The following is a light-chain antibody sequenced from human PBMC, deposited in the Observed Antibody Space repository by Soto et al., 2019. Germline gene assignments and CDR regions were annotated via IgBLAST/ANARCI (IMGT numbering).Light chain of an antibody. CDR1: QSVGSGY. V-gene: IGKV3-20*01. Sequence: IVLTQSPGTLSLSPGERATLSCRASQSVGSGYLAWYQQKPGQAPRLRIYGASIRATGITDRFTGSGSGTHFTLTISRLEPEDFALYYCQQYTTSPFTFGPGTKVDVK. CDR2: GAS. CDR3: QQYTTSPFT. J-gene: IGKJ3*01.